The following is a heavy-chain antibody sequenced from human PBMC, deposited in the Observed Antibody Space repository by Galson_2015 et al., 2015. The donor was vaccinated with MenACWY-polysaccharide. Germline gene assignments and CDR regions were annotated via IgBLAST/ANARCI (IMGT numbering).Heavy chain of an antibody. Sequence: SLRLSCAASGFSFSSYGMHWVRQGPGKGLEWVAVISNDGSNKYYADSVKGRFTISRDNSNNTLYLQMNSLRAEDTAVYYCAKAAPGVNYYGSGHDYWGQGTLVTVSS. J-gene: IGHJ4*02. CDR2: ISNDGSNK. V-gene: IGHV3-30*18. CDR3: AKAAPGVNYYGSGHDY. D-gene: IGHD3-10*01. CDR1: GFSFSSYG.